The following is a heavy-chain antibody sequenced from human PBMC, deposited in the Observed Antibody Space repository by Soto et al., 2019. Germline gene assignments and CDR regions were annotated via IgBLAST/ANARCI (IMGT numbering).Heavy chain of an antibody. CDR2: ISYDGSNK. CDR1: GFTFSSYG. J-gene: IGHJ4*02. CDR3: AKGGRLELRPFDY. V-gene: IGHV3-30*18. Sequence: PGGSLRLSCAASGFTFSSYGMHWVRQAPGKGLEWVAVISYDGSNKYYADSVKGRFTISRDNSKNTLYLQMNSLRAEDTAVYYCAKGGRLELRPFDYWGQGALVTVSS. D-gene: IGHD1-7*01.